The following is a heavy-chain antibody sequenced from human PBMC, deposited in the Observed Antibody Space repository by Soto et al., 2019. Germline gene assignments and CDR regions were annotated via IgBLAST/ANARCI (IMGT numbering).Heavy chain of an antibody. CDR2: ISPSGTT. Sequence: PSETLSLTCSLYSGSLSGYYWSWIRQPQGKGLEWIGEISPSGTTNYSPSLKSRVSISVDTSKNQFSLNLTSLTAADTAVYYCARAPKVSGSAQTRPDFWGQGSLVTVSS. V-gene: IGHV4-34*01. CDR1: SGSLSGYY. CDR3: ARAPKVSGSAQTRPDF. J-gene: IGHJ4*02. D-gene: IGHD6-6*01.